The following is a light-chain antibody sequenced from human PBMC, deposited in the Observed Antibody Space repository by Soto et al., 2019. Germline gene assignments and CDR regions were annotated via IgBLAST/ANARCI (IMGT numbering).Light chain of an antibody. CDR1: QSIRSL. Sequence: EVVMTQSPATLSVSPGERATLSCRAAQSIRSLLAWYQHKPGQAPRLLIYGASTRATAIPARFTGRGSGTESTLTISSLQSEDFAVYYCQQYNNWPITFGPGTRLEIK. CDR2: GAS. CDR3: QQYNNWPIT. V-gene: IGKV3-15*01. J-gene: IGKJ5*01.